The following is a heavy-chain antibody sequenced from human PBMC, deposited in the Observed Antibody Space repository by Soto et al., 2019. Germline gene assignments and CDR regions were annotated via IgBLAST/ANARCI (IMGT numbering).Heavy chain of an antibody. Sequence: GGSLRLSCAASGFTFSSYAMSWVRQAPGKGLEWVSAISGSGGSTYYADTVKGRFNISRDNSKDTLFLQMSSLRAEDTATYYCAKFKGGVNDGLDIWGQGTMVTVSS. CDR1: GFTFSSYA. CDR2: ISGSGGST. V-gene: IGHV3-23*01. D-gene: IGHD6-25*01. J-gene: IGHJ3*02. CDR3: AKFKGGVNDGLDI.